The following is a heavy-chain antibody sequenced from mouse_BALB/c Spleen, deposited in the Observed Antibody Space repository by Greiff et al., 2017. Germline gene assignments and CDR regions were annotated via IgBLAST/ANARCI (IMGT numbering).Heavy chain of an antibody. CDR2: ISSGSSTI. J-gene: IGHJ4*01. D-gene: IGHD1-2*01. CDR3: ARDYGYGYAMDY. V-gene: IGHV5-17*02. CDR1: GFTFSSFG. Sequence: EVQVVESGGGLVQPGGSRKLSCAASGFTFSSFGMHWVRQAPEKGLEWVAYISSGSSTIYYADTVKGRFTISRDNPKNTLFLQMTSLRSEDTDMYYCARDYGYGYAMDYWGQGTSVTVSS.